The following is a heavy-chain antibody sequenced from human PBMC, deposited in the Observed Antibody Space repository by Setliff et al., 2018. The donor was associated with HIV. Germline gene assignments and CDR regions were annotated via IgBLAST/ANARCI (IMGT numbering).Heavy chain of an antibody. CDR2: IHISGAN. J-gene: IGHJ3*02. Sequence: PSETLSLTCTVSGGSTSSGSYYWSWIRQPAGKGLEYIGRIHISGANNYNPSLASRLTISVDTSKNQISLKLSSVTAADTAVYYCAREDGSNSHDTFEIWGQGILVTV. CDR1: GGSTSSGSYY. CDR3: AREDGSNSHDTFEI. V-gene: IGHV4-61*02. D-gene: IGHD1-1*01.